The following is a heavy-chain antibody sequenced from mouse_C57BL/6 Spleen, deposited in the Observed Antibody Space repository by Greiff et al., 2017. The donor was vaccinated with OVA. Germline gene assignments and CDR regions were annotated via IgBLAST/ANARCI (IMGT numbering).Heavy chain of an antibody. D-gene: IGHD2-4*01. CDR2: ISDGGSYT. CDR1: GFTFSSYA. Sequence: EVQRVESGGGLVKPGGSLKLSCAASGFTFSSYAMSWVRQTPEKRLEWVATISDGGSYTYYPDNVKGRFTISRDNAKNNLYLQMSHLKSEDTAMYYCARGDDFFAYWGQGTLVTVSA. CDR3: ARGDDFFAY. J-gene: IGHJ3*01. V-gene: IGHV5-4*01.